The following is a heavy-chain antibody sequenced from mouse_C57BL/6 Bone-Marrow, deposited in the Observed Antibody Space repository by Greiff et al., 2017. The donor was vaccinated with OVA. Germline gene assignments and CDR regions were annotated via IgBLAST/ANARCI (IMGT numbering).Heavy chain of an antibody. J-gene: IGHJ2*01. CDR3: ARSEIYYYGSSSGY. CDR1: GYTFTSYW. CDR2: IDPSDSYT. V-gene: IGHV1-69*02. D-gene: IGHD1-1*01. Sequence: QVQLQQPGTELVKPGASVKLSCKASGYTFTSYWMHWVKQRPGQGLEWIGEIDPSDSYTNYNQKFKGKATLTVDTSSSTAYMQLSSLTSEDSAVYYCARSEIYYYGSSSGYWGQGTTLTVSS.